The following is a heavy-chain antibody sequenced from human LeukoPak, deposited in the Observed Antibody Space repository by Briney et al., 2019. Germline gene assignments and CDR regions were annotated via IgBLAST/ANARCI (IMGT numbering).Heavy chain of an antibody. J-gene: IGHJ4*02. CDR1: GFTFSSYS. CDR2: ISTSSSTI. CDR3: ARESPRIVVPTTFDY. V-gene: IGHV3-48*01. D-gene: IGHD1-26*01. Sequence: GGSLRLSCVGSGFTFSSYSLSWVRQAPGKGLEWVSYISTSSSTIYYADSVKGRFTISRDNAKNSLYLQMNSLRAEDTAVYYCARESPRIVVPTTFDYWGQGTLVTVSS.